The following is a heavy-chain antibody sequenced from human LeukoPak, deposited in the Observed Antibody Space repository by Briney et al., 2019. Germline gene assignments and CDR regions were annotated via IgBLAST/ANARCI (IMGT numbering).Heavy chain of an antibody. J-gene: IGHJ6*03. CDR1: GGSISSGGYS. Sequence: PSETLSLTCAVSGGSISSGGYSWSWIRQPPGKGLEWIGYIYHSGSTYYNPSLKSRVTISVDTSRNQFSLELSSVTAADTAVYYCARDTTVSYYYYYMDVWGKGTTVTVSS. D-gene: IGHD4-11*01. CDR2: IYHSGST. CDR3: ARDTTVSYYYYYMDV. V-gene: IGHV4-30-2*01.